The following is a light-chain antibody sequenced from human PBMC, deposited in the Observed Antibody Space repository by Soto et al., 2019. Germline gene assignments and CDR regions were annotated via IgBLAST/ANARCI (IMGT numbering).Light chain of an antibody. CDR2: AAS. V-gene: IGKV1-39*01. CDR3: QQSYSTPYT. Sequence: DIQMTQSPSSLSASVGDRVTITCRASQSISSYLNWYQQKPGKAPKLLIYAASILQSGVQSRFSVSVSVTDFTLTISSLQPEDFATYYCQQSYSTPYTFGQGTKLEIK. J-gene: IGKJ2*01. CDR1: QSISSY.